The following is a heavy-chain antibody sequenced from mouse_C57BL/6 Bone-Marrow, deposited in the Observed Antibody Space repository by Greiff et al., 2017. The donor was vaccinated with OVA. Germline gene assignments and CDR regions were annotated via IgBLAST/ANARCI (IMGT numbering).Heavy chain of an antibody. CDR2: IYPRSGNT. J-gene: IGHJ4*01. CDR1: GYTFTSYG. V-gene: IGHV1-81*01. CDR3: ARDPFYYAMDY. Sequence: VHLVESGAELARPGASVKLSCKASGYTFTSYGISWVKQRTGQGLEWIGEIYPRSGNTYYNEKFKGKATLTADKSSSTAYMELRSLTSEDSAVYVCARDPFYYAMDYWGQGTSVTVSS.